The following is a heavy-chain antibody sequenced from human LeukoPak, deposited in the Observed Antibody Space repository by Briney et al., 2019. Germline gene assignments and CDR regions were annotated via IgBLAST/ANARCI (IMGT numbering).Heavy chain of an antibody. D-gene: IGHD3-22*01. CDR2: IYYSGST. CDR3: ARSSEGRYYYDSSGFSYYYYYMDV. Sequence: SETLSLTCTVSAGSIKTYYWSWIRQPPGKGLDWIGYIYYSGSTYYNPSLRSRVTISVDTSKNQFSLKLSSVTAAGTAVYYCARSSEGRYYYDSSGFSYYYYYMDVWGKGTTVTISS. CDR1: AGSIKTYY. V-gene: IGHV4-59*01. J-gene: IGHJ6*03.